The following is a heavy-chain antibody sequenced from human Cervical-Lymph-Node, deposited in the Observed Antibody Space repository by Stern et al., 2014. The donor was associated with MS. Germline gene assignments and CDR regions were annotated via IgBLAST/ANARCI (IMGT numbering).Heavy chain of an antibody. Sequence: QLVESGAEVKKPGSSVKVSCKASGDTFSSYAINWVRQVTGQGLEWMGGITPVCGTTNYAQKFQGRVTITADKSTNTAYMELMTLRSEDTAVXYCXRXGGXVGYFDYWGQGTLVSVSS. CDR1: GDTFSSYA. CDR2: ITPVCGTT. D-gene: IGHD1-26*01. V-gene: IGHV1-69*06. CDR3: XRXGGXVGYFDY. J-gene: IGHJ4*02.